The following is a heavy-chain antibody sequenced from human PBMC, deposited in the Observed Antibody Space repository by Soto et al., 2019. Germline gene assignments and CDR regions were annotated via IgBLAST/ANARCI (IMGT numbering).Heavy chain of an antibody. CDR1: GFTFSSYG. CDR3: AKLRGDYTVFDY. Sequence: GGSLRLSCAASGFTFSSYGMHWVRQAPGKGLEWVAVISYDGSNKYYADSVKGRFTISRDNAEKSLHLQMNSLRAEDTAVYYCAKLRGDYTVFDYWGQGARVTVSS. D-gene: IGHD4-17*01. CDR2: ISYDGSNK. V-gene: IGHV3-30*18. J-gene: IGHJ4*02.